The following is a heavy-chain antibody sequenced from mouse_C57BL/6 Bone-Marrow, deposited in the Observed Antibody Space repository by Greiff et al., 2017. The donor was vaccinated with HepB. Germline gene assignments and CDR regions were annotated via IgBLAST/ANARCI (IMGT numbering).Heavy chain of an antibody. CDR3: ARSPLLGYYYAMDY. J-gene: IGHJ4*01. CDR2: ISYDGSN. CDR1: GYSITSGYY. V-gene: IGHV3-6*01. D-gene: IGHD2-1*01. Sequence: EVQLQQSGPGLVKPSQSLSLTCSVTGYSITSGYYWNWIRQFPGNKLEWMGYISYDGSNNYNPSLKNRISITLDTSKNQFFLKLNSVTTEYTATYYCARSPLLGYYYAMDYWGQGTSVTVSS.